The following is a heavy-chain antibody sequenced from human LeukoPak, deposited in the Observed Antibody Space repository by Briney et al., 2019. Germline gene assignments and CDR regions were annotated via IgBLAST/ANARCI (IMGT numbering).Heavy chain of an antibody. Sequence: PGGSLRLSCAASGFTFSSYAMSWVRQAPGKGLEWVSAISGSGGSTYYADSVKGRFTISGDNSKNTLYLQMNSLRAEDTAVYYCAKTYYYDSSGYRHFDYWGQGTLVTVSS. CDR3: AKTYYYDSSGYRHFDY. J-gene: IGHJ4*02. CDR2: ISGSGGST. CDR1: GFTFSSYA. D-gene: IGHD3-22*01. V-gene: IGHV3-23*01.